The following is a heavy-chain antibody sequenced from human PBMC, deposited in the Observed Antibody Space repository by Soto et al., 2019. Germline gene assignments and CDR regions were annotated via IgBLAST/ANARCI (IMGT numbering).Heavy chain of an antibody. CDR2: IKQDGSQN. CDR3: ARPASDFWSGQYFAY. Sequence: GGSLRLSCAASGFVFSSYWMGWVRQAPGKGLEWVADIKQDGSQNHYVDSVKGRFTISRDNAKNSLHLQMNSLRAEDTAVYYCARPASDFWSGQYFAYWAQGSPVPVSS. CDR1: GFVFSSYW. J-gene: IGHJ4*02. D-gene: IGHD3-3*01. V-gene: IGHV3-7*01.